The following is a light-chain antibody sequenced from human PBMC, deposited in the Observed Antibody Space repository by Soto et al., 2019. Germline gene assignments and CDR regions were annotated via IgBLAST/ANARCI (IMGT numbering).Light chain of an antibody. J-gene: IGKJ1*01. CDR2: WAS. CDR3: QQYHSAPQT. CDR1: QSVLFSPNNKTF. Sequence: DIVMTQSPDSLAVSLGERATINCKSSQSVLFSPNNKTFLAWYQQKPGQPPTLLIYWASTRDSGVPDRSRGSGSGTDDTLTISSLQAEDGAFYYGQQYHSAPQTFGQGTKVDIK. V-gene: IGKV4-1*01.